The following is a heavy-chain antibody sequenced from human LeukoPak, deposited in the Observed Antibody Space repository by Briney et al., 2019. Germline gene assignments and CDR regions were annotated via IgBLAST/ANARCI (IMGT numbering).Heavy chain of an antibody. CDR1: GYTLTELS. CDR2: FDPEDGET. D-gene: IGHD5-12*01. Sequence: ASVKVSCEVSGYTLTELSMHWVRQAPGKGLEWMGGFDPEDGETIYAQKFQGRVTMTEDTSTDTAYMELSSLRSEDTAVYYCATVVPRRGYSGYDEYNWFDPWGQGTLVTVSS. V-gene: IGHV1-24*01. CDR3: ATVVPRRGYSGYDEYNWFDP. J-gene: IGHJ5*02.